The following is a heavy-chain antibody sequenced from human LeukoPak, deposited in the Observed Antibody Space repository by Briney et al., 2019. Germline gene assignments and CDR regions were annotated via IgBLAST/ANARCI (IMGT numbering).Heavy chain of an antibody. J-gene: IGHJ4*02. CDR2: ISGSGGER. V-gene: IGHV3-23*01. Sequence: GGSLRLSCAASGFTFSSYEMNWVRQAPGKGLQWVSGISGSGGERYYTESVKGRFTISRDNSKNTLYLQMNSLRAEDTAVYYCAKDYYALLWFGESNRKYYFDYWGQGTLVTVSS. D-gene: IGHD3-10*01. CDR1: GFTFSSYE. CDR3: AKDYYALLWFGESNRKYYFDY.